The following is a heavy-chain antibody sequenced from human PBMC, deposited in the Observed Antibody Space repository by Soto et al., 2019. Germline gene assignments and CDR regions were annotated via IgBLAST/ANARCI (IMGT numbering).Heavy chain of an antibody. J-gene: IGHJ4*02. CDR2: IYYSGST. CDR1: GVSISSYY. D-gene: IGHD3-22*01. Sequence: PSETLSLTCTVSGVSISSYYRGWIRQPPGKGLEWIGSIYYSGSTYYNPSLKSRVTISVETSKNQFSLKLISVTAADTAVYYCASYYYDSSGYYYVPGVYWGQGTLVTVSS. CDR3: ASYYYDSSGYYYVPGVY. V-gene: IGHV4-39*01.